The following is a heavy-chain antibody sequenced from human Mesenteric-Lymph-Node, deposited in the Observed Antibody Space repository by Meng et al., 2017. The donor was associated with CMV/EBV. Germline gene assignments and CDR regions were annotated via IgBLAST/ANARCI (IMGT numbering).Heavy chain of an antibody. CDR2: IYHGGAT. J-gene: IGHJ4*02. D-gene: IGHD6-19*01. V-gene: IGHV4-4*02. Sequence: CAVSGGSISSSNWWTWVRQPPGKGLEWIGEIYHGGATNYNPSLKSRVTISVDKSKNQVSLQLSSVTAADTAIYYCARAFGIAEAFGYWGQGTLVTVSS. CDR1: GGSISSSNW. CDR3: ARAFGIAEAFGY.